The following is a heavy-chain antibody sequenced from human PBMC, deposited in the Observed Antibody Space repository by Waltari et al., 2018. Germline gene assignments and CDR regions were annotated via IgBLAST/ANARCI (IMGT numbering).Heavy chain of an antibody. D-gene: IGHD1-26*01. J-gene: IGHJ4*02. CDR3: TRTLVGPYPFEN. CDR2: IKDDWSTI. V-gene: IGHV3-74*01. CDR1: GFIFGNGW. Sequence: EVHLVESGGGSVQPGGSLRLSCAASGFIFGNGWMPWVRQVPGKGLVWVYRIKDDWSTISYADSVKGRFTISRDNAKNTLYLQMDSLRVEDTAVYYCTRTLVGPYPFENWGQGTLVTVSS.